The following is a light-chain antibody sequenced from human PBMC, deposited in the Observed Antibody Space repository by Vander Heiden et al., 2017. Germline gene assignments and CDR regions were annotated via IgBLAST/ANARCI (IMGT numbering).Light chain of an antibody. CDR3: QQWDTTPRT. CDR2: TAS. V-gene: IGKV1-39*01. J-gene: IGKJ1*01. CDR1: QSISSY. Sequence: DIQMTQSPSSLSASVGDRVTITCRASQSISSYLNWYQQKPGKAPKLLIYTASSLLSAVPSTFSRSRPGTDFTLSISMLQPEDFATYYCQQWDTTPRTFGQGTRLELK.